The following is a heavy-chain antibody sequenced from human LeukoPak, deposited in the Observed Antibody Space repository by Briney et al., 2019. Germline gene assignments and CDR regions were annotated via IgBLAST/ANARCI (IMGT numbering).Heavy chain of an antibody. CDR1: GGSISSSSW. CDR2: IYHSGST. CDR3: ARGSYEWSFVGLSWWFDP. Sequence: SETLSLTCAVSGGSISSSSWWSWVRQPPGKGLEWIGEIYHSGSTNYNPSLKSRVTISVDKSKNQFSLKLSSVTAADTAVYYCARGSYEWSFVGLSWWFDPWGQGTLVTVSS. D-gene: IGHD3-3*01. V-gene: IGHV4-4*02. J-gene: IGHJ5*02.